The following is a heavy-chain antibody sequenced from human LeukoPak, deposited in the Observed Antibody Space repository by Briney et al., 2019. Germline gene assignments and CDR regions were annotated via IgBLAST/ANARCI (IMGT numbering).Heavy chain of an antibody. J-gene: IGHJ4*02. Sequence: ASVKVSCKASGYTFTSYYMRWVRQAPGQGLEWMGIINPSGGSTSYAQKFQGRVTMTRDTSTSTVYMELSSLRSEDTAVYYCARARWDIVVVPAAISFDYWGQGTLVTVSS. V-gene: IGHV1-46*03. CDR1: GYTFTSYY. CDR3: ARARWDIVVVPAAISFDY. D-gene: IGHD2-2*02. CDR2: INPSGGST.